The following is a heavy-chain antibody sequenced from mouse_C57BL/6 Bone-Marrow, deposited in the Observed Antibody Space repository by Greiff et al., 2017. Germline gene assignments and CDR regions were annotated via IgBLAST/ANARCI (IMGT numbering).Heavy chain of an antibody. V-gene: IGHV14-4*01. J-gene: IGHJ2*01. CDR2: IDPEIGDT. D-gene: IGHD2-3*01. Sequence: VQLQQSGAELVRPGASVKLSCTASGFNIKDDYIHWVKQRPEQGLEWIGWIDPEIGDTEYASKFQGKATITSDTSSNTANLPISSLTSEDTAVYYCSSFDGNYFDFWGRGTPLTVSS. CDR3: SSFDGNYFDF. CDR1: GFNIKDDY.